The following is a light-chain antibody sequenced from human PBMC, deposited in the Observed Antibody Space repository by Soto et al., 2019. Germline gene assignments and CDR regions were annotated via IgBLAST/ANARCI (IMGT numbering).Light chain of an antibody. Sequence: QSALTQPASVSGSPGQSITISCTGTSGDIGSYNRVSWYQQHPGKAPKLIIYEVTDRPSGVSKRFSGSKSGNTASLTISGLQAEDEAEYYCSSYTNINTRAGVFGTGTKLTVL. CDR3: SSYTNINTRAGV. CDR1: SGDIGSYNR. V-gene: IGLV2-14*01. CDR2: EVT. J-gene: IGLJ1*01.